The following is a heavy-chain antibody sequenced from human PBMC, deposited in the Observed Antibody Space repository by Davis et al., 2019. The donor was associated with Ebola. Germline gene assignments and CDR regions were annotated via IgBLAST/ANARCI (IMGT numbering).Heavy chain of an antibody. CDR3: AERGGSV. Sequence: PGGSLRLSCTVSGVSISRHYWNWIRQPPGKSLEWIGSLHYTGSVYYNSSLTGRVTISVDTSKNQFSLKLSSVTAADTAMYYCAERGGSVWGQGTLVTVSS. CDR2: LHYTGSV. CDR1: GVSISRHY. V-gene: IGHV4-59*11. J-gene: IGHJ4*02. D-gene: IGHD3-16*01.